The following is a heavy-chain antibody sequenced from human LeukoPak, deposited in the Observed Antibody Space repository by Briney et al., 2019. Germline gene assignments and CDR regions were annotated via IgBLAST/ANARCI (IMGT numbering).Heavy chain of an antibody. CDR2: IYYSGST. CDR3: AGTARLPDSDY. V-gene: IGHV4-30-4*01. J-gene: IGHJ4*02. Sequence: SETLSLTCTVSGGSISSGDYYWSWIRQPPGKGREWIGYIYYSGSTYYNPSLKSRVTISVDTSKNQFSLKLSSVTAADTAVYYCAGTARLPDSDYWGQGTLVTVSS. D-gene: IGHD6-6*01. CDR1: GGSISSGDYY.